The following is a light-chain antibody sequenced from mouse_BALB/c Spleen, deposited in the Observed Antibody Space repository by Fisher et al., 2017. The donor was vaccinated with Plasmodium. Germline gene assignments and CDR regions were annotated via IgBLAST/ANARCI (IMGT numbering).Light chain of an antibody. CDR2: YTS. Sequence: DIVMTQSTATLSVTPGDSVSLSCRASQTISNYLHWYQQKSHESPRLLINYTSQSISGIPSRFSGSGSGSDFTLSVNNVEPEDVGVFYCQNGHSFPALTFGAGTKLELK. V-gene: IGKV5-39*01. CDR1: QTISNY. CDR3: QNGHSFPALT. J-gene: IGKJ5*01.